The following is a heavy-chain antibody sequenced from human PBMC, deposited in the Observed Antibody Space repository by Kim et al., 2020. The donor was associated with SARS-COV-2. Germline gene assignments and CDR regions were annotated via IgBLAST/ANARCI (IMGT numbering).Heavy chain of an antibody. CDR3: TTGYSIPYHDPN. CDR2: IKSKKDGETT. D-gene: IGHD5-12*01. Sequence: GGSLRLSCGASGFTFSTAWMNWVRQAPGKGLEWVGRIKSKKDGETTAYAAPVNGRFTISRDDSKNTLYLQMSSLKTEDTAVYYCTTGYSIPYHDPNWGQG. V-gene: IGHV3-15*01. J-gene: IGHJ1*01. CDR1: GFTFSTAW.